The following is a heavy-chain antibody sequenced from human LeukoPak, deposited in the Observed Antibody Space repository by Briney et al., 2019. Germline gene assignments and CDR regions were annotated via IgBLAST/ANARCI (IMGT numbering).Heavy chain of an antibody. V-gene: IGHV4-39*07. CDR3: ARDREYYYDSSGPLDAFDI. CDR2: IYYSGST. D-gene: IGHD3-22*01. J-gene: IGHJ3*02. Sequence: SETLSLTCTVSGDSISSSSYYWGWIRQPPGKGLEWIGTIYYSGSTYYNPSLKSRVTISVDTSKNQFSLKLSSVTAADTAVYYCARDREYYYDSSGPLDAFDIWGQGTMVTVSS. CDR1: GDSISSSSYY.